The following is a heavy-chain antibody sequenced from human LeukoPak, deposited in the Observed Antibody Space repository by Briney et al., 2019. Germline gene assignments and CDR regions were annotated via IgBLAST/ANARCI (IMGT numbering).Heavy chain of an antibody. CDR2: VYYSGNS. D-gene: IGHD5-18*01. Sequence: SETLSLTCSVSGASISSDRNYWGWIRQSPGKGLEWIGSVYYSGNSYYNPSLKSRVSISVDTSKNHISLEVSSLTAADAALYFCARHLSGSAMMHYFDSWGQGTLVTVSS. V-gene: IGHV4-39*01. CDR1: GASISSDRNY. CDR3: ARHLSGSAMMHYFDS. J-gene: IGHJ4*02.